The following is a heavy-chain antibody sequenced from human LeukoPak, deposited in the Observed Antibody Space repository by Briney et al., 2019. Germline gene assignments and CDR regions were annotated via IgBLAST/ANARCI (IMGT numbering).Heavy chain of an antibody. D-gene: IGHD6-13*01. CDR1: GYTFTGYY. CDR2: INPNSGGT. CDR3: ARDWDSSSWGALDY. Sequence: ASVKVSCKASGYTFTGYYMHWVRQAPGQGLEWMGWINPNSGGTNYAQKFQGRVTMTRDKSISTAYMELSRLRSDDTAVYYCARDWDSSSWGALDYWGQGTLVTVSS. V-gene: IGHV1-2*02. J-gene: IGHJ4*02.